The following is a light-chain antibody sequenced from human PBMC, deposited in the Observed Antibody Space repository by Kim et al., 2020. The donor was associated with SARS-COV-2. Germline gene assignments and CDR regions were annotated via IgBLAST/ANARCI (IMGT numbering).Light chain of an antibody. Sequence: VTISCTGSNSNIGAGFDVHWYQQVPGTAPKLLISDNNNRPSGVPDRISTSKSDTSVSLAISGLQPEDEADYYCQSFDIGLSGFVIFGGGSQLSVL. CDR3: QSFDIGLSGFVI. CDR1: NSNIGAGFD. V-gene: IGLV1-40*01. CDR2: DNN. J-gene: IGLJ2*01.